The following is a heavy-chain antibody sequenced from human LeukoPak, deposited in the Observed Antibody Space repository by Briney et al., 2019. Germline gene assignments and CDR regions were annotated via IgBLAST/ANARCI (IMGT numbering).Heavy chain of an antibody. CDR3: ARDLGHPSSPTY. CDR1: GYTFTGYY. D-gene: IGHD3-10*01. CDR2: INANSGGT. V-gene: IGHV1-2*02. J-gene: IGHJ4*02. Sequence: ASVKVSCKASGYTFTGYYMHWVRQAPGQGLEWMGWINANSGGTKYAQKFQGRVTVTRDTSITTAFMELSSLTSDDTAVCYCARDLGHPSSPTYWGQGTLVTVSS.